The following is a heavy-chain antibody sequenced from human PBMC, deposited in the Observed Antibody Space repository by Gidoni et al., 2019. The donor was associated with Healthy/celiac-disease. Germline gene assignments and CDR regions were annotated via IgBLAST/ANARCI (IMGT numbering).Heavy chain of an antibody. D-gene: IGHD5-12*01. J-gene: IGHJ3*02. CDR1: GFTFDDYA. Sequence: EVQLVESGGGLVQPGRSLRLSCAASGFTFDDYAMHWVRQAPGKGLEWVSGISWNSGSIGYADSVKGRFTISRDNAKNSLYLQMNSLRAEDTALYYCAKAMVGYSGSYAFDIWGQGTMVTVSS. V-gene: IGHV3-9*01. CDR2: ISWNSGSI. CDR3: AKAMVGYSGSYAFDI.